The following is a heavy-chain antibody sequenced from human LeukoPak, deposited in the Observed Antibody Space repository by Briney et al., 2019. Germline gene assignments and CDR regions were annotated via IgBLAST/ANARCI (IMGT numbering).Heavy chain of an antibody. CDR3: ARDRVTTVYYYGMDV. D-gene: IGHD4-11*01. J-gene: IGHJ6*02. CDR2: IYSGGST. V-gene: IGHV3-53*05. CDR1: GFTVNTNY. Sequence: GGSLRLSCAVSGFTVNTNYMSWVRQAPGKGLEWVSSIYSGGSTFYADSVKGRFTISRDNSKNTLYLQMNTLRSEDTAVYYCARDRVTTVYYYGMDVWGQGTTVTVSS.